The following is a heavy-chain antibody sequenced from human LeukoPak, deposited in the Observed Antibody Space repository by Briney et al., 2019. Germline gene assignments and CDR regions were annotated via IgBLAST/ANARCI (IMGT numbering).Heavy chain of an antibody. V-gene: IGHV4-39*07. CDR1: GGSISSSSYY. D-gene: IGHD3-3*01. Sequence: SETLSLTCTVSGGSISSSSYYWGWIRQPPGKGLEWIGSIYYSGSTYYNPSLKSRVTISVDTSKNQFSLKLSSVTAADTAVYYCASLRFLEWEPSFFDYWGQGTLVTVSS. CDR3: ASLRFLEWEPSFFDY. J-gene: IGHJ4*02. CDR2: IYYSGST.